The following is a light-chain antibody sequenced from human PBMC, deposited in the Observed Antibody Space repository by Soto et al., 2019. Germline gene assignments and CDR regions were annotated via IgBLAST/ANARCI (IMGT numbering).Light chain of an antibody. CDR2: SAS. J-gene: IGKJ3*01. Sequence: DIQMTQSPSSVSASVGDRVTITCRASQGISTWLAWYQQKPGKAPKLLVYSASSLQSGVPSRFSGSGYGTYFSLTIASLQPEDFATYYCQQANCYPFTFGPGTIVDI. CDR1: QGISTW. CDR3: QQANCYPFT. V-gene: IGKV1-12*01.